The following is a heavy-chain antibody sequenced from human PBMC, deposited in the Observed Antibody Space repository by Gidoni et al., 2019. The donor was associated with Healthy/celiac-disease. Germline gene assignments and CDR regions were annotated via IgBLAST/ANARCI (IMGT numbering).Heavy chain of an antibody. D-gene: IGHD1-26*01. CDR3: AKDQPPYSGSYSLFDY. CDR2: ISGSGGST. Sequence: EVQLLESGGGLVQPGGSLRLSCAASGFTFSSYAMSWVRQAPGKGLEWVSAISGSGGSTYYADSVKGRFTISRDNSKNTLYLQMNSLRAEDTAVYYCAKDQPPYSGSYSLFDYWGQGTLVTVSS. V-gene: IGHV3-23*01. CDR1: GFTFSSYA. J-gene: IGHJ4*02.